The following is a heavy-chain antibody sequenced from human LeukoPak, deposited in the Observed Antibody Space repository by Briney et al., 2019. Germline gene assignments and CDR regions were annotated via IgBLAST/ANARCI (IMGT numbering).Heavy chain of an antibody. CDR3: ARTQKGLGGRRAFGI. CDR2: IYHSGST. J-gene: IGHJ3*02. D-gene: IGHD3-16*01. V-gene: IGHV4-38-2*02. Sequence: SETLSLTCTVSGYSISSGYYWGWIRQPPGKGLEWIGSIYHSGSTYYNPSLKSRVTISVDTSKNQFSLKLSSVTAADTAVYYCARTQKGLGGRRAFGIWGQGTMVTVSS. CDR1: GYSISSGYY.